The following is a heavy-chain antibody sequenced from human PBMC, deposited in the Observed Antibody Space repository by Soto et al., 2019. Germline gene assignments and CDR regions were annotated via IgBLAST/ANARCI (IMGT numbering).Heavy chain of an antibody. Sequence: SVKVSCKASGCTFSSYAISWVRQAPGQGLEWVGGIIPIFGTANYAQKFQGRVTMTADESTSTAYMELSSLTSEDTAVYYCARCSMSRCVRPYYYYDFDVWGQGTTVTVSS. J-gene: IGHJ6*02. D-gene: IGHD2-2*01. CDR2: IIPIFGTA. V-gene: IGHV1-69*13. CDR1: GCTFSSYA. CDR3: ARCSMSRCVRPYYYYDFDV.